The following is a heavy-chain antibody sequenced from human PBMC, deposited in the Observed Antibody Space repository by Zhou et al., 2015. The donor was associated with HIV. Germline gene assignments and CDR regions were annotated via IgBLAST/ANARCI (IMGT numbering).Heavy chain of an antibody. CDR1: EYTFTNHD. D-gene: IGHD5-18*01. CDR3: ARRGIQQWFDSFDI. CDR2: MNPNTGNT. V-gene: IGHV1-8*01. J-gene: IGHJ3*02. Sequence: QVQLVQSGAEVKKPGASVKVSCKASEYTFTNHDINWVRQAAGQGLEWLGWMNPNTGNTAYAQKFQDRVTMTRNTSASTAYMELNSLRSEDTAVYYCARRGIQQWFDSFDIWGQGTTVTVSS.